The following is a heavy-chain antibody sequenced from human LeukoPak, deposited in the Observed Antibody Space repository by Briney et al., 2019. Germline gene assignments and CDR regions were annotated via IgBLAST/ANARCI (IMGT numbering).Heavy chain of an antibody. CDR2: ISSSSSYI. Sequence: GGSLRLSCAASGFTFSSYEMNWVRQAPGKGLEWVSSISSSSSYIYYADSVKGRFTISRDNAKNSLYLQMNSLRAEDTAVYYCASWGSGRRQYYYYYMDVWGKGTTVTVSS. V-gene: IGHV3-21*01. D-gene: IGHD3-10*01. CDR3: ASWGSGRRQYYYYYMDV. CDR1: GFTFSSYE. J-gene: IGHJ6*03.